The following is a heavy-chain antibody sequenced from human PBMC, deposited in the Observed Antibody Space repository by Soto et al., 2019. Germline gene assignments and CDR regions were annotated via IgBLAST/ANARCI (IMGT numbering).Heavy chain of an antibody. Sequence: PVGSVRLSCVASGFIVSSNQMSWVRQAPGKGLEWVSVIYSGHTTYYADSVEGRFTISRDDSKNTLYLQMNSLRVEDTAVYYCVRGPSDHKLRLVEWPYGDYWGQGALVTVSS. J-gene: IGHJ4*02. D-gene: IGHD3-3*01. CDR2: IYSGHTT. CDR1: GFIVSSNQ. V-gene: IGHV3-53*01. CDR3: VRGPSDHKLRLVEWPYGDY.